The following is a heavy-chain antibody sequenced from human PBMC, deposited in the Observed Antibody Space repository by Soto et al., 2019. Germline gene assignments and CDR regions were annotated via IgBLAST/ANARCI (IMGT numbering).Heavy chain of an antibody. Sequence: EVQLVESGGGLVQPGGSLRLSCAASGFTFSSYWRSWVRQAPGKGLEWVANIKQDGSEKYYVDSVKGRFTISRDNAKNSLYLQMNSLRAEDTAVYYCARELPYGMDVWGQGTTVTVSS. V-gene: IGHV3-7*01. J-gene: IGHJ6*02. CDR3: ARELPYGMDV. CDR1: GFTFSSYW. D-gene: IGHD3-10*01. CDR2: IKQDGSEK.